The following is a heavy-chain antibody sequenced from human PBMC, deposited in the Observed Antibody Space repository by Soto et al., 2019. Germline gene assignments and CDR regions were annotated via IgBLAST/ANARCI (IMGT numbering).Heavy chain of an antibody. CDR3: ARDPGSDGHHWRFDY. CDR2: VYAGGTAT. CDR1: GFTFSSYR. D-gene: IGHD3-3*01. J-gene: IGHJ4*02. V-gene: IGHV3-74*01. Sequence: VQLVESGGGLVQPGGSLRLSCAASGFTFSSYRMHWVRQAPRQGLVWLSRVYAGGTATNYADSVKGRFTISRDNAKNTMYLQMNSLRAEDTAIYYCARDPGSDGHHWRFDYWGQGVLVTVSS.